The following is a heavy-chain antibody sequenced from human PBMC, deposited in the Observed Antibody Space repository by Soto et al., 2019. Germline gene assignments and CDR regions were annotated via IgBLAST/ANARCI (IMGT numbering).Heavy chain of an antibody. CDR2: IYSGGST. CDR1: GFTVSSNY. J-gene: IGHJ3*02. CDR3: ARRYSSSSGAFDI. V-gene: IGHV3-66*01. D-gene: IGHD6-6*01. Sequence: EVQLVESGGGLVQPGGSLRLSCAASGFTVSSNYMSWVRQAPGKGLEWVSVIYSGGSTYYADSVKGRFTISRDKSKNTLYLQMNSLRAEDTAVYYFARRYSSSSGAFDIWGQGTMVTVSS.